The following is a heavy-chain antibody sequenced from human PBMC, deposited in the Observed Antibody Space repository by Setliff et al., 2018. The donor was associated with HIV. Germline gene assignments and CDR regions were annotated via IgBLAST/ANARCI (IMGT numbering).Heavy chain of an antibody. Sequence: PSETLSLTCAVYTESLTRYDWAWIRQSPEKGLEWIGEIDDSGSIIYNPSLKSRVTISGDTSKNQVSLRLSSVAAADTAVYYCARLGSHCKNAFCPPYWGQGTLVTVSS. J-gene: IGHJ4*02. CDR1: TESLTRYD. V-gene: IGHV4-34*01. CDR2: IDDSGSI. CDR3: ARLGSHCKNAFCPPY. D-gene: IGHD2-15*01.